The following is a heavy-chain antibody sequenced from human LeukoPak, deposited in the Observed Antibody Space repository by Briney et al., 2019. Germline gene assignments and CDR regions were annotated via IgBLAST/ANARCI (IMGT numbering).Heavy chain of an antibody. Sequence: GASVKVSCKASGYTFIGYYMHWVRQAPGQGLEWMGWINPNSGGTNYAQKLQGRVTMTRDTSISTVYMELSRLRSDDTAVYYCARDSCSSTSCLSIDDYWGQGTLVTVSS. CDR2: INPNSGGT. V-gene: IGHV1-2*02. J-gene: IGHJ4*02. CDR3: ARDSCSSTSCLSIDDY. D-gene: IGHD2-2*01. CDR1: GYTFIGYY.